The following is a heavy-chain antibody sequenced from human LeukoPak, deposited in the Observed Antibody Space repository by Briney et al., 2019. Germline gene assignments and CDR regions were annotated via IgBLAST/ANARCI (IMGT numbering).Heavy chain of an antibody. Sequence: ASVKVSYKASGYTFTSYAMHWVRQAPGQRLEWMGWINAGNDNTKYSQKFQGRVTITRDTSASTAYMELNSLRSEDTAVYYCARDLGYCTGGTCYPNWFDPWGQGTLVTVSS. CDR3: ARDLGYCTGGTCYPNWFDP. CDR1: GYTFTSYA. J-gene: IGHJ5*02. V-gene: IGHV1-3*01. D-gene: IGHD2-15*01. CDR2: INAGNDNT.